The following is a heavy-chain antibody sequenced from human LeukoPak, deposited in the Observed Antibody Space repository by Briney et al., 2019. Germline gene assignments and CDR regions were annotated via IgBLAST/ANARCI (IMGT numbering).Heavy chain of an antibody. CDR1: GGSTSSSSYY. D-gene: IGHD1-26*01. CDR3: ARVGSYYAFDY. CDR2: IYYSGST. J-gene: IGHJ4*02. V-gene: IGHV4-39*07. Sequence: SETLSLTCTVSGGSTSSSSYYWGWIRQPPGKGLEWIGSIYYSGSTYYNPSLKSRVTISVDTSKNQFSLKLSSVTAADTAVYYCARVGSYYAFDYWGQGTLVTVSS.